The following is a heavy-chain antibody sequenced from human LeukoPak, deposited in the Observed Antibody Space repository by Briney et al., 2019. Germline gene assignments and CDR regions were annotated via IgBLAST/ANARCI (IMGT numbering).Heavy chain of an antibody. V-gene: IGHV3-23*01. J-gene: IGHJ4*02. Sequence: GGTLRLSCAASGITFSSYGMSWVRQAPGKGLEWVSSISSTGGTTYYADSVKGRFTISRDNSKNTLYLQMNSLRAEDTAVYYCATALSRSYGSGSYYPPFPDYWGQGTLVTVSS. CDR2: ISSTGGTT. CDR3: ATALSRSYGSGSYYPPFPDY. CDR1: GITFSSYG. D-gene: IGHD3-10*01.